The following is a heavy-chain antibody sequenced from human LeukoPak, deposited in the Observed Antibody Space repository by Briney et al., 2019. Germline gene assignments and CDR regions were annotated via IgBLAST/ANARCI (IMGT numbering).Heavy chain of an antibody. CDR3: ARRRYNWNAIDY. J-gene: IGHJ4*02. V-gene: IGHV3-53*01. CDR1: GFTFSSYT. D-gene: IGHD1-20*01. CDR2: IYSGGST. Sequence: PGGSLRLSCAASGFTFSSYTMSWVRQAPGKGLEWVSVIYSGGSTYYADSVKGRFTISRDNSKNTLYLQMNSLRAEDTAVYFCARRRYNWNAIDYWGQGTLVTVSS.